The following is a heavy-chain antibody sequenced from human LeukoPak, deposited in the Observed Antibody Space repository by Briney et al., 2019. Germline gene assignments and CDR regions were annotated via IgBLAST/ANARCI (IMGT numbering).Heavy chain of an antibody. Sequence: PGGSLRLSCAASGVTFSSYGMNWVRQAPGQGLEWVSYIGSDSQNIYYAGSVKGLFTISRDNTKKRLFLQMNSLRAEDTAMYCCARDLGYSGYVMNYGGQGTLVTVSS. J-gene: IGHJ4*02. CDR2: IGSDSQNI. CDR1: GVTFSSYG. V-gene: IGHV3-48*01. CDR3: ARDLGYSGYVMNY. D-gene: IGHD5-12*01.